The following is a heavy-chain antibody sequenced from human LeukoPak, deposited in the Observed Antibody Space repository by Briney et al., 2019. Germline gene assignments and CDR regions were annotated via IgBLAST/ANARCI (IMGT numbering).Heavy chain of an antibody. J-gene: IGHJ4*02. CDR2: INPNSGGT. CDR1: GYTFTGYY. V-gene: IGHV1-2*02. Sequence: ASVKVSCKVSGYTFTGYYMHWVRQAPGQGLEWMGWINPNSGGTNYAQKFQGRVTMTRDTSISTAYMELSRLRSDDTAVYYCARDSSLVRGVIIPLDYWGQGTLVTVSS. D-gene: IGHD3-10*01. CDR3: ARDSSLVRGVIIPLDY.